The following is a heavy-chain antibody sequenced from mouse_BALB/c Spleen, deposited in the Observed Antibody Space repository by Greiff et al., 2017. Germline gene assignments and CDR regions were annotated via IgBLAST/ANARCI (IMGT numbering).Heavy chain of an antibody. Sequence: QVQLQQSGAELMKPGASVKISCKATGYTFSSYWIEWVKQRPGHGLEWIGEILPGSGSTNYNEKFKGKATFTADTSSNTAYMQLSSLTSEDSAVYYCARGGYYGSSYRAWFAYWGQGTLVTVSA. CDR2: ILPGSGST. CDR1: GYTFSSYW. J-gene: IGHJ3*01. V-gene: IGHV1-9*01. D-gene: IGHD1-1*01. CDR3: ARGGYYGSSYRAWFAY.